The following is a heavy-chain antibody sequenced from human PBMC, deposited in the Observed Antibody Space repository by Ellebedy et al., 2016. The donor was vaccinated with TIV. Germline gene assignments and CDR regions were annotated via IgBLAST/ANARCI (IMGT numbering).Heavy chain of an antibody. CDR1: GFTFSDYY. J-gene: IGHJ6*02. Sequence: ESLKISCAASGFTFSDYYMSWIRQPPGKGLEWIGEINHSGSTNYNPSLKSRVTISVDTSKNQFSLKLSSVTAADTAVYYCAKARTHYYYYYGMDVWGQGTTVTVSS. CDR3: AKARTHYYYYYGMDV. V-gene: IGHV4-34*08. CDR2: INHSGST. D-gene: IGHD1-14*01.